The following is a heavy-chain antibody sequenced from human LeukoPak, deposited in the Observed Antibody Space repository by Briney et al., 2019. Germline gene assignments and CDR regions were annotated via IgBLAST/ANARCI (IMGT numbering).Heavy chain of an antibody. CDR1: GFTVSSNY. CDR3: AKGAYYGD. Sequence: GGSLRLSCAASGFTVSSNYMSWVRQAPGKGLEWVSTIYSGGSTFYADSVKGRFTISRDNSKNTLYRQMNSLRVEDTAIYYCAKGAYYGDWGQGTLVTVSS. V-gene: IGHV3-53*01. CDR2: IYSGGST. D-gene: IGHD3-3*01. J-gene: IGHJ4*02.